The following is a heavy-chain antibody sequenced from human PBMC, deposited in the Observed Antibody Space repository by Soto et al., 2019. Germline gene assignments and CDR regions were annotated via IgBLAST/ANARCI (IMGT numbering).Heavy chain of an antibody. D-gene: IGHD6-19*01. CDR1: GFTFSGSA. CDR2: IRSKANSYAT. Sequence: GGSLRLSCAASGFTFSGSAMHWVRQASGKGLEWVGRIRSKANSYATAYAASVKGRFTISRDDSKNTAYLQMNSLKTEDMAVYYCTRLGIAVADHFDYWGQGTLVTVSS. J-gene: IGHJ4*02. CDR3: TRLGIAVADHFDY. V-gene: IGHV3-73*01.